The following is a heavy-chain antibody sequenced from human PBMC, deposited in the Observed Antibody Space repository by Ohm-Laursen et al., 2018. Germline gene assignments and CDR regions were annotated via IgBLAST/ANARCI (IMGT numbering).Heavy chain of an antibody. J-gene: IGHJ5*02. CDR3: ARRQIRYFDLPGLSWFDP. D-gene: IGHD3-9*01. CDR2: INHSGST. V-gene: IGHV4-34*01. Sequence: SETLSLTCSVYGGSFSGYYWSWIRQPPGKGLEWIGEINHSGSTNYNPSLKSRVTISVDTSKNQFSLKLSSVTAADTAVYYCARRQIRYFDLPGLSWFDPWGQGTLVTVSS. CDR1: GGSFSGYY.